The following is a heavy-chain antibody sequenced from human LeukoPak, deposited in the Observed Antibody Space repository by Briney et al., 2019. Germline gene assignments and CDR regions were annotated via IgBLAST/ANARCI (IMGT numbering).Heavy chain of an antibody. V-gene: IGHV3-74*01. D-gene: IGHD3-22*01. J-gene: IGHJ5*02. CDR1: GFTFSDYW. CDR2: INSDGRIT. CDR3: ARGGNYYDSSGYYNWFDP. Sequence: GGSLRLSCAASGFTFSDYWMHWVRQAPGKGLVGVSRINSDGRITSYADSVKGRFTISRDNAKNSLYLQMNSLRAEDTAVYYCARGGNYYDSSGYYNWFDPWGQGTLVTVSS.